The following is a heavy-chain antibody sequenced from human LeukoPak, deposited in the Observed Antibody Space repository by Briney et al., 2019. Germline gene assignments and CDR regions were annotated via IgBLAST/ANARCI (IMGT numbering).Heavy chain of an antibody. CDR3: ARDNTGAMDV. V-gene: IGHV3-11*05. D-gene: IGHD4/OR15-4a*01. CDR2: ISSYT. J-gene: IGHJ6*02. CDR1: GFTFSDYY. Sequence: GGSLTLSCAASGFTFSDYYMSWIRQSPGKGLEWVSYISSYTNYADSVKGRFTISRDNAKNSLYLQMNSLRAEDTAVYYCARDNTGAMDVWGQGTTVTVSS.